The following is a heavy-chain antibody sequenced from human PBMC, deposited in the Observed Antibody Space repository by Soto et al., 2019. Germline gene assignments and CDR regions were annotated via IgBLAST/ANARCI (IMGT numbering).Heavy chain of an antibody. CDR2: ISGSGGDT. CDR3: ARDGLKDQLLNYYVMDV. D-gene: IGHD2-2*01. Sequence: EVQVLESGGGLVQPGGSLRLSCAASGFTFSSYAMSWVRQAPGQGLEWVSGISGSGGDTYYADSVKGQFTISRDNSKNPLYLQMNSLRAEDTAVYYCARDGLKDQLLNYYVMDVWGQGTTVTVSS. V-gene: IGHV3-23*01. CDR1: GFTFSSYA. J-gene: IGHJ6*02.